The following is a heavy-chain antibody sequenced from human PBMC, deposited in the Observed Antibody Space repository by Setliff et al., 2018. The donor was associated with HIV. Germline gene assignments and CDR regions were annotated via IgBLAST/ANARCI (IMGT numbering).Heavy chain of an antibody. CDR2: LNYDGVT. J-gene: IGHJ4*02. CDR1: GGSISTSNYY. D-gene: IGHD2-21*02. Sequence: PSETLSLTCTVSGGSISTSNYYWGWVRQPPGKGLEWIGELNYDGVTNHNPSLRSRVTISVDTSRKQWSLRLNSVTAADTAVYYCATTYCRGADCPQMYDYWGQGTLVTVSS. V-gene: IGHV4-39*07. CDR3: ATTYCRGADCPQMYDY.